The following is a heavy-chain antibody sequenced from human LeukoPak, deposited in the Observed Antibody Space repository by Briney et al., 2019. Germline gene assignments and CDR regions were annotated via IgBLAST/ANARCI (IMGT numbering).Heavy chain of an antibody. Sequence: GGSLRLSCAASGFTFSSYSMNWVRQAPGKGLEWVSSISSSSSYIYYADSVKGRFTISRDNAKNSLYLQMNSLRAEDTAVYYCARDGGYCSSTSCYQDYYYYYMDVWGKGTTATVSS. CDR2: ISSSSSYI. CDR3: ARDGGYCSSTSCYQDYYYYYMDV. CDR1: GFTFSSYS. V-gene: IGHV3-21*01. D-gene: IGHD2-2*01. J-gene: IGHJ6*03.